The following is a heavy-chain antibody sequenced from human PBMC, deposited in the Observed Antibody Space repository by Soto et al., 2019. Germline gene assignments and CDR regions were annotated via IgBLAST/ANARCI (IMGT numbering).Heavy chain of an antibody. CDR1: GDRFTDYY. CDR2: INPNSGVT. D-gene: IGHD3-16*01. J-gene: IGHJ6*03. V-gene: IGHV1-2*04. Sequence: QVQLVQSGAEVKEPGASVTVSCRASGDRFTDYYMHWVRQAPGQGLEWMGWINPNSGVTKYAQKVSGWVNMTRGPSMRTVHIPLGRVGFAHTAIYYRARGRGGGPATFDYYYFYMDVWGTGTTVTVSS. CDR3: ARGRGGGPATFDYYYFYMDV.